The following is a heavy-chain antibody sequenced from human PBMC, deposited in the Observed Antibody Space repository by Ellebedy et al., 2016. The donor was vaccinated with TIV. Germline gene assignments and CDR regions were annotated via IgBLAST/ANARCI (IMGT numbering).Heavy chain of an antibody. Sequence: MPSETLSLTCAVYGGSFSGYYWSWIRQPPGKGLAWIGEINHSGNTNYTPSLKSRVTISIDTSKNQFSLKLSSVTAADTAVYYCARGVPSYTSCYVDYWGQGTLVTVSS. J-gene: IGHJ4*02. D-gene: IGHD2-2*01. V-gene: IGHV4-34*01. CDR3: ARGVPSYTSCYVDY. CDR2: INHSGNT. CDR1: GGSFSGYY.